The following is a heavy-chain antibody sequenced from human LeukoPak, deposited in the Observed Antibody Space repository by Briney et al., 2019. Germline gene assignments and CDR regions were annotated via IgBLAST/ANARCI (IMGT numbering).Heavy chain of an antibody. D-gene: IGHD3-22*01. Sequence: PGGSLRLSCAASGFTFSNYVMGWVRQAPGKGLEWVSTISGSGGRTYYADSVKGRFTVSRDNSKNTLYMQMNSLRAEDTAVYYCAKGRDSNGYYYDYWGQGTLVTVSS. CDR2: ISGSGGRT. J-gene: IGHJ4*02. CDR1: GFTFSNYV. CDR3: AKGRDSNGYYYDY. V-gene: IGHV3-23*01.